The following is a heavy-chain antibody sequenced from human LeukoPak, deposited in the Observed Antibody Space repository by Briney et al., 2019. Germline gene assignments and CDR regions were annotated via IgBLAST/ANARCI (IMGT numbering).Heavy chain of an antibody. CDR3: ASVTTVTTDYYYYMDV. CDR2: IYYSGST. D-gene: IGHD4-17*01. Sequence: SETLSLTCTVSGGSISSYYWGWIRQPPGKGLEWIGSIYYSGSTYYNPSLKSRVTISVDTSKNQFSLKLSSVTAADTAVYYCASVTTVTTDYYYYMDVWGKGTTVTISS. CDR1: GGSISSYY. J-gene: IGHJ6*03. V-gene: IGHV4-39*01.